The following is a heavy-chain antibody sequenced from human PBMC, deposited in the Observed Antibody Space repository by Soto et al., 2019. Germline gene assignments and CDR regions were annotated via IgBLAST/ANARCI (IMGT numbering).Heavy chain of an antibody. J-gene: IGHJ6*02. CDR3: ARDVGTNGEPYYYYYGMDV. CDR1: GFTFSSYA. V-gene: IGHV3-30-3*01. Sequence: GGSLRLSCAASGFTFSSYAMHWVRQAPGKGLEWVAVISYDGSNKYYADSVKGRFTISRDNSKNTLYLQMNSLRAEDTAVYYCARDVGTNGEPYYYYYGMDVWGQGTTVTVSS. CDR2: ISYDGSNK. D-gene: IGHD2-8*01.